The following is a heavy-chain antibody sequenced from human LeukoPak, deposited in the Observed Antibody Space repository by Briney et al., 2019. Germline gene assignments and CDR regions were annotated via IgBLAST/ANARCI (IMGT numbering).Heavy chain of an antibody. V-gene: IGHV1-2*02. CDR2: INPKSGGT. CDR3: ARDRASSGTLNYYYFDY. D-gene: IGHD1-26*01. Sequence: ASVTVSCKTSGYTFTDYFFHWVRQAPGQGLEWMGWINPKSGGTKYAQKFQGRVTMTRDTSISTAYMEVSSLRFDDSAVYYCARDRASSGTLNYYYFDYWGRGTLVTVSS. CDR1: GYTFTDYF. J-gene: IGHJ4*02.